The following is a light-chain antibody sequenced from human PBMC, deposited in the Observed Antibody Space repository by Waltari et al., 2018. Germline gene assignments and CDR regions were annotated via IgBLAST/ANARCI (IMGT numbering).Light chain of an antibody. J-gene: IGLJ3*02. CDR3: AAWDDSLSGWV. V-gene: IGLV1-47*01. CDR2: RNN. Sequence: QSLLTQPPSASGTPGQRVTISCSGSSSNIGSDYVYWYQQLPGTAPKPLIFRNNQRPSGVPDRFSGSKSGTSASLGISGIRSEDEADYYCAAWDDSLSGWVFGGGTKLTVL. CDR1: SSNIGSDY.